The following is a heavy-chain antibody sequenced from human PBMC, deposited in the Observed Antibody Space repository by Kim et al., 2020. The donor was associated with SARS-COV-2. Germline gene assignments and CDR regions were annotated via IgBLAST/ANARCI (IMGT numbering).Heavy chain of an antibody. V-gene: IGHV3-48*02. CDR2: SSNI. J-gene: IGHJ6*02. CDR3: VKAGGMDV. Sequence: SSNIKSADSVKGRFTISRDNAKNSRDLQMNSLRDEDTAVFYCVKAGGMDVWGQGTPVTVSS.